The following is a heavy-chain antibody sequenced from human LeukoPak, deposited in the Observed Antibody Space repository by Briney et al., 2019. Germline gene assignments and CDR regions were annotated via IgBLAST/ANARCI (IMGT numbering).Heavy chain of an antibody. Sequence: GGSLRLSCAASGFTFSSYSMNWVRQAPGKGLEWVSHITASGTAMFYADSVKGRFTISRDNAKDSLYLQVNSLRDEDTAVYYCASSGSYRFDYWGQGTLVTVSS. D-gene: IGHD1-26*01. J-gene: IGHJ4*02. CDR3: ASSGSYRFDY. CDR2: ITASGTAM. V-gene: IGHV3-48*02. CDR1: GFTFSSYS.